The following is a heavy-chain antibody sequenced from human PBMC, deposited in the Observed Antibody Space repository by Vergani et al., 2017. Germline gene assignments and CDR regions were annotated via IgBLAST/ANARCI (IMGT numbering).Heavy chain of an antibody. J-gene: IGHJ4*02. CDR1: GFTFSSYG. V-gene: IGHV3-30*18. D-gene: IGHD3-10*01. CDR2: ISYDGSNK. CDR3: AKGLWFGDTLSGYFDY. Sequence: QVQLVESGGGVVQPGRSLRLSCAASGFTFSSYGMHWVRQAPGKGLEWVAVISYDGSNKYYADSVKCRFTISRDNSKNTLYLQMNSLRAEDTAVYYCAKGLWFGDTLSGYFDYWGQGTLVTVSS.